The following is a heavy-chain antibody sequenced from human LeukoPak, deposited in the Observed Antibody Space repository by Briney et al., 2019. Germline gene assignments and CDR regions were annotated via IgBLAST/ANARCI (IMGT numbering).Heavy chain of an antibody. D-gene: IGHD3-22*01. CDR3: ARETTGPYYYDSSGYFDY. J-gene: IGHJ4*02. V-gene: IGHV1-46*01. CDR2: INPSGGST. Sequence: ASVKVSCKVSGYTLTELSMHWVRQAPGQGLEWMGIINPSGGSTSYAQKFQGRVTMTRDTSTSTVYMELSSLRSEDTAVYYCARETTGPYYYDSSGYFDYWGQGTLVTVSS. CDR1: GYTLTELS.